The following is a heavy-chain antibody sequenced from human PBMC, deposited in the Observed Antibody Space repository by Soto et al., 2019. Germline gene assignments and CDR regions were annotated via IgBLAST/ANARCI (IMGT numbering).Heavy chain of an antibody. CDR3: AKWYNWDGRFFDY. J-gene: IGHJ4*02. CDR1: GFTFSSYA. D-gene: IGHD1-1*01. Sequence: EVQLLEAGGGLVQPGGSLRLSCAASGFTFSSYAMSWVRQAPGKGLEWVSAISGSGGSTYYADSVKGRFTISRDNSKNTLYLQMNSLTAEDTAVYYCAKWYNWDGRFFDYWGQGTLVTVSS. V-gene: IGHV3-23*01. CDR2: ISGSGGST.